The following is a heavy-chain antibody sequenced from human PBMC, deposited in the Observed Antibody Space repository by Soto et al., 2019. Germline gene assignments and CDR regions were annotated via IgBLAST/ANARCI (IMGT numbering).Heavy chain of an antibody. D-gene: IGHD3-10*01. V-gene: IGHV1-3*01. CDR2: IDAGNGNT. J-gene: IGHJ4*02. Sequence: GASVKVSCKTSGFPFSNFAMHWVRQAPGQRLEWMGWIDAGNGNTYYSEALQGRVTITRDTSATTVNMELKSLRSEDTAVYYCASNWFGRCDYWGQGTLVTVSS. CDR1: GFPFSNFA. CDR3: ASNWFGRCDY.